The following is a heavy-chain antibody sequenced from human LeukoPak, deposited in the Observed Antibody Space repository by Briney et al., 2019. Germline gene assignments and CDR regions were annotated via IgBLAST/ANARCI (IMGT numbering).Heavy chain of an antibody. J-gene: IGHJ5*02. CDR1: GYTFTGYY. CDR3: ARGEVIAAAGTSWFDP. V-gene: IGHV1-2*02. Sequence: GASVKVSCKASGYTFTGYYMHWVRQAPGQGLEWMGWINPNSGGTNYAQKFQGRVTMTRDTSISTAYMELSRLRSDDTAVYYCARGEVIAAAGTSWFDPWGQGTLVTVSS. D-gene: IGHD6-13*01. CDR2: INPNSGGT.